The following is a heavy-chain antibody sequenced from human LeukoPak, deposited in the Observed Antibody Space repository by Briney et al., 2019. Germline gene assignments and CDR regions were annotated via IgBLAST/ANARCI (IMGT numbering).Heavy chain of an antibody. CDR3: AKDSDVEQQLVLIFDY. CDR1: GFTFSSYG. D-gene: IGHD6-13*01. Sequence: GRSLRLSCAASGFTFSSYGMHWVRQAPGKGLEWVAVISYDGSKKYYADSAKGRFTISRDNSKNTLYLQMNSLRAEDTAVYYCAKDSDVEQQLVLIFDYWGQGTLVTVSS. V-gene: IGHV3-30*18. J-gene: IGHJ4*02. CDR2: ISYDGSKK.